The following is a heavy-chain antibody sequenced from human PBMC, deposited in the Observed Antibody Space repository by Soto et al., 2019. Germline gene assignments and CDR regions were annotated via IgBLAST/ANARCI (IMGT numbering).Heavy chain of an antibody. CDR3: AKDRYINIVNCVDP. CDR2: ISGNGGST. CDR1: GFFFSSYA. J-gene: IGHJ5*02. Sequence: WGSLRLSCAASGFFFSSYAMSWVRQAPGKGLEWVSSISGNGGSTYYADSVKGRFTISRDNSKNTQYLQMDSPRAADKAVYYCAKDRYINIVNCVDPWGNGGRVTVS. V-gene: IGHV3-23*01. D-gene: IGHD3-16*02.